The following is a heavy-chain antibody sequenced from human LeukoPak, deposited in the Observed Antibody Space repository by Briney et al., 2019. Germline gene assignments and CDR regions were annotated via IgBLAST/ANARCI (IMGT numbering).Heavy chain of an antibody. Sequence: ASVKVSCKASGYTFTSHDINRGRQATGQGPEWMGWMNPNSGNTGYAQKFPGRVTMPRNTSITTAYMELSSMRSADTAVYYCASSLPDSSSWGQGTLVTVSS. D-gene: IGHD6-13*01. CDR3: ASSLPDSSS. V-gene: IGHV1-8*01. CDR1: GYTFTSHD. J-gene: IGHJ4*02. CDR2: MNPNSGNT.